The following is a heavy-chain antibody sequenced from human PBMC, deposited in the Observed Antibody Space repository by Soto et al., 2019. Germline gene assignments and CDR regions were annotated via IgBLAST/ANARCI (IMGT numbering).Heavy chain of an antibody. J-gene: IGHJ5*02. Sequence: GGSLRLSCSASGFTFSSYAMHWVRQAPGKGLEYVSAISSNGGSTYYADSVKSRFTISRDNSKNTLYLQMSSLRAEDTAVYYCVKDEGYCSGGSCYGVNWFDPWGQGTLVTVSS. V-gene: IGHV3-64D*06. CDR2: ISSNGGST. D-gene: IGHD2-15*01. CDR3: VKDEGYCSGGSCYGVNWFDP. CDR1: GFTFSSYA.